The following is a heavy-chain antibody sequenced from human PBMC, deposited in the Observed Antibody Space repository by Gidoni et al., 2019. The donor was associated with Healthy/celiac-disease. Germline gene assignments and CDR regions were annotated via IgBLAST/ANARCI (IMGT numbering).Heavy chain of an antibody. Sequence: EVQLVESGGGLVQPGGYLSLYCAASGFTFMSYSMNWVRQAPGKGLECVSYISSSSSTIYYADSVKGRFTISRDNAKNSLYLQMNSLRDEDTAVYYCAREGDYAVDYWGQGTLVTVSS. V-gene: IGHV3-48*02. D-gene: IGHD4-17*01. CDR2: ISSSSSTI. CDR1: GFTFMSYS. J-gene: IGHJ4*02. CDR3: AREGDYAVDY.